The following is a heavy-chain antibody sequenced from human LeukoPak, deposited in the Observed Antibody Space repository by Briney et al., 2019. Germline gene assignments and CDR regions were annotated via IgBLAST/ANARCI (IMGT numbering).Heavy chain of an antibody. CDR3: ARVPPPGATAYGAVDS. Sequence: EPSETLSLTCAVYGGSFNGYYWSWIRQSPGKGLEWIGEVDHSGRTNYNPSLKSRLTMSVDTSKNQFSLKLTSVTAADTAIYYCARVPPPGATAYGAVDSWGRGTLVTVSS. J-gene: IGHJ5*01. CDR1: GGSFNGYY. CDR2: VDHSGRT. D-gene: IGHD3-10*01. V-gene: IGHV4-34*01.